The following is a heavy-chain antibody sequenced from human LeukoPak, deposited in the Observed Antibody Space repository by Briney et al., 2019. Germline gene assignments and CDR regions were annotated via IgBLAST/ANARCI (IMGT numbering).Heavy chain of an antibody. V-gene: IGHV3-23*01. Sequence: GGSLRLSCAASGFTFSSYAVSWVRQAPGKGLEWVSAISGSGGSTYYADSVKGRFTISRDNSKNTLYLQMNSLRAEDTAVYYCAKVRWSGQTFFDYWGQGTLVTVSS. CDR3: AKVRWSGQTFFDY. CDR1: GFTFSSYA. J-gene: IGHJ4*02. D-gene: IGHD3-3*01. CDR2: ISGSGGST.